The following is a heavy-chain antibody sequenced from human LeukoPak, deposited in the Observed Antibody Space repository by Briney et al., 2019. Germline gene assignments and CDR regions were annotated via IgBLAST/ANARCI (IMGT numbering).Heavy chain of an antibody. CDR2: IWNDGSNK. J-gene: IGHJ4*02. CDR3: ARASGPFDY. CDR1: GFTFSTYG. Sequence: PGRSLRLSCAASGFTFSTYGMHWVRQAPGKGLEWVAVIWNDGSNKYHADSVRGRFTISRDNSKSTLYLQMNSLRAEDTAVYSCARASGPFDYWGQGTLVTVSS. D-gene: IGHD3-10*01. V-gene: IGHV3-33*01.